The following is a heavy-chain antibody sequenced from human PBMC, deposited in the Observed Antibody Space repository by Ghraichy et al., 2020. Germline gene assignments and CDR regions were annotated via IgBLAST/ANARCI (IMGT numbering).Heavy chain of an antibody. D-gene: IGHD3-16*01. Sequence: GGSLRLSCAASGFAFSRYGMNWVRQAPGKGLEWLSYISGSGGSAEQYADSVRGRFTISRDNAKNSLYLQMNSLRDEDTAVYFCTSLVLGVPQEDYWGQGTLVTVSS. CDR2: ISGSGGSAE. CDR3: TSLVLGVPQEDY. CDR1: GFAFSRYG. J-gene: IGHJ4*01. V-gene: IGHV3-48*02.